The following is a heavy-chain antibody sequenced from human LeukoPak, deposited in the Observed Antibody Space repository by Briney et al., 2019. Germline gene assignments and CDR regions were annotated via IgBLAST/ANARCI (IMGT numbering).Heavy chain of an antibody. CDR3: ARVGYSGYDSFDY. V-gene: IGHV4-30-2*01. D-gene: IGHD5-12*01. CDR1: GGSISSGGYS. Sequence: SQTLSLTCAVSGGSISSGGYSWSWIRQPPGKGLEWIGYIYHSGSTYYNPSLKSRVTISVDRSKNQFSLKLSSATAADTAVYYCARVGYSGYDSFDYWGQGTLVTVSS. J-gene: IGHJ4*02. CDR2: IYHSGST.